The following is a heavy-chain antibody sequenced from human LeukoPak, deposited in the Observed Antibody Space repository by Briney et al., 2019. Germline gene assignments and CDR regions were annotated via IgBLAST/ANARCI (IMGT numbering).Heavy chain of an antibody. V-gene: IGHV3-23*01. CDR2: ISGSGGST. D-gene: IGHD2/OR15-2a*01. Sequence: SGGTLRLSCAASGFTFNRYGMSWVRQAPGKGLEWVSAISGSGGSTYYADSVKGRFTISRDNSRNTLYLQMNSLRAEDTAVYYCARSGLSRFGFWGQGTLVTVSS. CDR1: GFTFNRYG. J-gene: IGHJ4*02. CDR3: ARSGLSRFGF.